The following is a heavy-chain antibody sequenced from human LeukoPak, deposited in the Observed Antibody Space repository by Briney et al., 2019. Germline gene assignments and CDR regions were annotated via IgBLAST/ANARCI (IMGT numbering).Heavy chain of an antibody. Sequence: SETLSLTCTVSGGSISSGGYYWSWIRQPPGKGLEWIGYIYHSGSTYYNPSLKSRVTISVDRSKNQFSLKLSSVTAADTAVYYCARGSGWPGSIWGQGTMVTVSS. CDR2: IYHSGST. J-gene: IGHJ3*02. CDR3: ARGSGWPGSI. V-gene: IGHV4-30-2*01. D-gene: IGHD3-10*01. CDR1: GGSISSGGYY.